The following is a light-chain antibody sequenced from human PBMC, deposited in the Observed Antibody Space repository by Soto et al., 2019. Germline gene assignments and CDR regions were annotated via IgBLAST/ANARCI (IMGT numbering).Light chain of an antibody. V-gene: IGLV1-40*01. CDR3: QSYDSSLSGVV. CDR1: SSNIGSGYD. J-gene: IGLJ2*01. CDR2: GNS. Sequence: QAVVTQPPSVSGAPGQSVTISCTGSSSNIGSGYDVHWYQQLPGTAPKLLIYGNSNRPSGVPDRFSGSKSGTSASLAITGLQAEDDADYYCQSYDSSLSGVVFGGGTKLTVL.